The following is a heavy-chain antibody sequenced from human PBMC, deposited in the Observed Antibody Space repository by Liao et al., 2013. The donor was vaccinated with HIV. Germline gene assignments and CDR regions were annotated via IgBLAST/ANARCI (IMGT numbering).Heavy chain of an antibody. Sequence: QVQLQESGPGLVKPSQTLSLSCTVSGDSISGGNYFLNWIRQPAGKGLEWIGRIYTSGNTDYNPSLKSRVTISLDTPNNHFSLELRSVTAADTAVYYCGRLGQPSGESYTGGYYYMDVWGKGTTVTVSS. CDR1: GDSISGGNYF. J-gene: IGHJ6*03. CDR2: IYTSGNT. D-gene: IGHD3-16*01. CDR3: GRLGQPSGESYTGGYYYMDV. V-gene: IGHV4-61*02.